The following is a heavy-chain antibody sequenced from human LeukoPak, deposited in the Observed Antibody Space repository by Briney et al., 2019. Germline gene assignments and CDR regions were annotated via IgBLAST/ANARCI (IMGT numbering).Heavy chain of an antibody. D-gene: IGHD6-6*01. CDR3: ARGAYSSSGDFDY. J-gene: IGHJ4*02. CDR2: ISSSSSYI. Sequence: GGSLTLSCAASGFTFSSYSMNWVRQAPGKGLEWVSSISSSSSYIYYADSVKGRFTISRDNAKNSLYLQMNSLRAEDTAVYYCARGAYSSSGDFDYWGQGTLVTVSS. V-gene: IGHV3-21*01. CDR1: GFTFSSYS.